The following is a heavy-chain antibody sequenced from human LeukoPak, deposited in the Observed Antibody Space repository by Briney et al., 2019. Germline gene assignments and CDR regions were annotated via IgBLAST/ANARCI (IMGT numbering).Heavy chain of an antibody. Sequence: GGSLRLSCAASGFTFSSYEMNWVRQAPGKGLEWVSYISSSGSTIYYADSVKGRFTISRDNSKNTLYLQMNSLRAEDTAVYYCARELYYYDSSGYTRINWFDPWGQGTLVTVSS. CDR1: GFTFSSYE. CDR3: ARELYYYDSSGYTRINWFDP. D-gene: IGHD3-22*01. V-gene: IGHV3-48*03. J-gene: IGHJ5*02. CDR2: ISSSGSTI.